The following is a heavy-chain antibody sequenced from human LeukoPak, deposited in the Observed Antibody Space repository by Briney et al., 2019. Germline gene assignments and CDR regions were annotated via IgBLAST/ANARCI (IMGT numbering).Heavy chain of an antibody. J-gene: IGHJ5*02. V-gene: IGHV3-23*01. CDR3: AKLGIVVVVAATTWFDP. Sequence: GGSLRLSCAASGFTFSSYAMSWVRQAPGKGLEWVSAISGSGGSTYYADSVKGRFTLSRDNSKNTLYLQMNSLRAEDTAVYYCAKLGIVVVVAATTWFDPWGQGTLVTVSS. D-gene: IGHD2-15*01. CDR1: GFTFSSYA. CDR2: ISGSGGST.